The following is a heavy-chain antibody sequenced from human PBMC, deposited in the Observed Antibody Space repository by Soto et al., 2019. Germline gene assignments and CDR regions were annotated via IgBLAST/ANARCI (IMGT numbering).Heavy chain of an antibody. J-gene: IGHJ5*02. Sequence: QVQLQESGPGLVKPSQTLSLTCTVSGGFISSGDYYWSWIRQHPGKGLEWIGSIHYSGSTYYNPSLKSRLTTSIDTSKNQFSLKLSSVTAADTAVFYCARGVARGDDFWSGYEGFDPWGQGTLVPVSS. D-gene: IGHD3-3*01. V-gene: IGHV4-31*03. CDR2: IHYSGST. CDR1: GGFISSGDYY. CDR3: ARGVARGDDFWSGYEGFDP.